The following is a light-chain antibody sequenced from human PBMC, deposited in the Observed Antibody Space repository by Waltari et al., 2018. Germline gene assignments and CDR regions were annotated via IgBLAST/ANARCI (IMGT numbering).Light chain of an antibody. CDR2: DVS. Sequence: QSALTQPRSVSGSPGQSVTISCTGTSSDVGGYNYVSWYQQHPGKAPKLMIYDVSKRPSGVPDRFSGSKSGNTASLTFSGLQAEDEADYYCCSYAGSYPSYVFGTGTKVTVL. CDR3: CSYAGSYPSYV. CDR1: SSDVGGYNY. J-gene: IGLJ1*01. V-gene: IGLV2-11*01.